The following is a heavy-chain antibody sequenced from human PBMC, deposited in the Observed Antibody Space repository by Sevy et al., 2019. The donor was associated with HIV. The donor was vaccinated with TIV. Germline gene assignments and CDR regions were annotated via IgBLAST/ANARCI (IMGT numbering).Heavy chain of an antibody. D-gene: IGHD3-16*01. V-gene: IGHV1-46*01. CDR1: GYTITRYY. Sequence: ASVKVSCKASGYTITRYYMHWMRQAPGQGLEWMGIINPSDGGTTYAQKFQGRVTMTRDTSTSTVYMELSSLRSEDTSVYYCASYTTGPRGDYWGQGTLVTVSS. CDR2: INPSDGGT. CDR3: ASYTTGPRGDY. J-gene: IGHJ4*02.